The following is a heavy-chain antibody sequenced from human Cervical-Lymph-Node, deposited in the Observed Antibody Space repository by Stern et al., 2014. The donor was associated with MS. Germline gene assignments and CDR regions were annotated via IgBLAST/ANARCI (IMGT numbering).Heavy chain of an antibody. Sequence: QVQLVQSGAEVKKPGASVKVSRKASGYTFTEFAISWVRQAPGQGLEWMGWIGTRFGNTNHAQRFQGRLTMTTDTSANTVYMELRSLRSDDTAMYYCRAGSDDFDVWGQGTMVTVSS. J-gene: IGHJ3*01. D-gene: IGHD6-13*01. CDR3: RAGSDDFDV. CDR1: GYTFTEFA. V-gene: IGHV1-18*01. CDR2: IGTRFGNT.